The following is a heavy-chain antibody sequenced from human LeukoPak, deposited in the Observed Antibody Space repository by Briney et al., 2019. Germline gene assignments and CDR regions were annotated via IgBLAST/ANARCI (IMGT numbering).Heavy chain of an antibody. D-gene: IGHD6-19*01. CDR1: GGSFSGYY. Sequence: PSETLSLTCAVYGGSFSGYYWSWIRQPPGKELEWIGEINHSGSTNYNPSLKSRVTISVDTSKNQFSLKLSSVTAADTAVYYCAIVIEVAGTLRLGVVKGDWDHGTLVIV. J-gene: IGHJ1*01. CDR2: INHSGST. CDR3: AIVIEVAGTLRLGVVKGD. V-gene: IGHV4-34*01.